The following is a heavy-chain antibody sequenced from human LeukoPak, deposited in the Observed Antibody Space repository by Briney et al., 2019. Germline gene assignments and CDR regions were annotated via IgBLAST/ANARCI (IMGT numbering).Heavy chain of an antibody. CDR2: IRYDGSNK. D-gene: IGHD2-15*01. V-gene: IGHV3-30*02. J-gene: IGHJ6*03. CDR3: AKLPRSYAPANYFYYYLDV. CDR1: GFSFTSYW. Sequence: GGSLRLSCAASGFSFTSYWISWIRQAPGKGLEWVAFIRYDGSNKSYADSVKGRFTISRDNSKNTLYLQMNSLRAEDTAVYYCAKLPRSYAPANYFYYYLDVWGKGTTVTISS.